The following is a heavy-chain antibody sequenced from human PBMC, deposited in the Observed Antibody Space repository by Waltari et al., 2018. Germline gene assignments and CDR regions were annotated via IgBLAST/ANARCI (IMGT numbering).Heavy chain of an antibody. CDR2: ISGSGGST. CDR3: AKDGKWELQGDY. D-gene: IGHD1-26*01. J-gene: IGHJ4*02. Sequence: EVQLVESGGGLVQPGGSLRLSCAASGFTFSSYAMSWVRQAPGKGLEGGSAISGSGGSTYYADSVKGRFTISRDNSKNTLYLQMNSLRAEDTAVYYCAKDGKWELQGDYWGQGTLVTVSS. V-gene: IGHV3-23*04. CDR1: GFTFSSYA.